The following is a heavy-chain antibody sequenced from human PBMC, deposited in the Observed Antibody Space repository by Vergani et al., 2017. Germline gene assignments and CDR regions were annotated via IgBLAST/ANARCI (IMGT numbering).Heavy chain of an antibody. CDR2: INNDGHT. CDR1: GESFSSFY. J-gene: IGHJ4*02. V-gene: IGHV4-34*02. CDR3: ALWPRVNLVGGEIVTKRTFDY. Sequence: QVQLQQWGAGVVKPSGTLSLTCALFGESFSSFYWSWFRQPPGKGLEWIGEINNDGHTNYNPSRESRVTVSRDTAKNQYSLNLMSVTAADTAMYYCALWPRVNLVGGEIVTKRTFDYWGQGSLVTVSS. D-gene: IGHD3-10*01.